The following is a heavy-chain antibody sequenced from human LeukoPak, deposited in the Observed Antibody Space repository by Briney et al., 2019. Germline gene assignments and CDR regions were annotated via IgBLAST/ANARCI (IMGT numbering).Heavy chain of an antibody. CDR2: IYAGGTT. D-gene: IGHD3-10*01. CDR3: ARWQTSDNNYYYDY. V-gene: IGHV3-53*01. CDR1: GFTVSNNF. Sequence: GGSLRLSCAASGFTVSNNFMSWVRQAPEKGLEWVSIIYAGGTTYYADSVKGRFTISRDNSKNTLYLQMNSLRAEDTAVYYCARWQTSDNNYYYDYWGQGTLLTV. J-gene: IGHJ4*02.